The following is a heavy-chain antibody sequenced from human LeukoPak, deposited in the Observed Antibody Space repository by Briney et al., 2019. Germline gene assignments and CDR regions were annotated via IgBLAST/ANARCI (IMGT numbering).Heavy chain of an antibody. V-gene: IGHV4-39*01. J-gene: IGHJ4*02. CDR3: ARHRWNDEFYFDY. D-gene: IGHD1-1*01. CDR1: GGSISGSSYY. CDR2: IYYSGST. Sequence: PSETLSLTCTVSGGSISGSSYYWGWIRQPPGKGLEWFGSIYYSGSTYYNQSLKSRVTISVDTSKNQFSLNLRSVTAAETAVYYCARHRWNDEFYFDYWGQGTLVTVSS.